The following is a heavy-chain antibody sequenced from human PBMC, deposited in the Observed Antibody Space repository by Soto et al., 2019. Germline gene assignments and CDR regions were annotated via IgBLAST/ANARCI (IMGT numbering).Heavy chain of an antibody. Sequence: SETLSLTCTVSGGSISSYYWSWIRQPPGKGLGWIGYIYYSGSTNYNPSLKSRVTISVDTSKNQFSLKLSSVTAADTAVYYCARLRGDSYFDYWGQGTLVTVSS. J-gene: IGHJ4*02. D-gene: IGHD3-10*01. CDR1: GGSISSYY. CDR2: IYYSGST. V-gene: IGHV4-59*08. CDR3: ARLRGDSYFDY.